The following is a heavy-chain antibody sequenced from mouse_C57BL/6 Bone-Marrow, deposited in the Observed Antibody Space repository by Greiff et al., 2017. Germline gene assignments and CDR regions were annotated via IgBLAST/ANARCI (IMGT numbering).Heavy chain of an antibody. J-gene: IGHJ1*03. V-gene: IGHV14-1*01. CDR3: TTAYYGSVYWYFDV. CDR1: GFNIKDYY. CDR2: IDPEDGDT. D-gene: IGHD1-1*01. Sequence: EVQLQQSGAELVRPGASVKLSCTASGFNIKDYYMHWVKQRPEQGLEWIGRIDPEDGDTEYAPKFQGKATMTADTSSNTAYLQLSSLTSEDTAVYYCTTAYYGSVYWYFDVWGTGTTVTVSS.